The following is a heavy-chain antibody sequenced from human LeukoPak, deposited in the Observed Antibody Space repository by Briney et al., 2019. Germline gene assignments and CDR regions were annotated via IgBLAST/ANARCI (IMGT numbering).Heavy chain of an antibody. D-gene: IGHD2-21*02. CDR2: ISYDGSNK. V-gene: IGHV3-30*18. CDR3: AKDEGFMTDAGWFDY. Sequence: GGSLRLSCAASGFTFSSYGMHWVRQAPGKGLEWVAVISYDGSNKYYADSVKGRFTISRDNSKNTLYLQMNSLRAGDTAVYYCAKDEGFMTDAGWFDYWGQGTLVTVSS. CDR1: GFTFSSYG. J-gene: IGHJ4*02.